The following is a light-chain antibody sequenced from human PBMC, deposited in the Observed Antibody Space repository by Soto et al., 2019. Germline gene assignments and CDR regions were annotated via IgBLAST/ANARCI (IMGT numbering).Light chain of an antibody. CDR2: EVT. V-gene: IGLV2-14*01. Sequence: QSVLTQPASVSGSPGQSITISCTGTSSDVGAYNHVSWFQQHPGKAPKLLIYEVTKRPSGVSDRFSGSKSGNTASLTISGLQAEDEADYYCSSYTTTNTLYVFGSGTKLTVL. J-gene: IGLJ1*01. CDR1: SSDVGAYNH. CDR3: SSYTTTNTLYV.